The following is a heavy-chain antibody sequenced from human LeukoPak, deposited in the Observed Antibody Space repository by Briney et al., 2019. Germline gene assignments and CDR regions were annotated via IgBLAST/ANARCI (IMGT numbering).Heavy chain of an antibody. Sequence: GGSLRLSCAASGFTFGSYAMSWVRQAPGKGLEWVSAISGSGGSTYYADSVKGRFTISRDNSKNTLYLQMNSLRAEDTAVYYCAKDRGRVGACYDWGQGTLVTVSS. V-gene: IGHV3-23*01. CDR1: GFTFGSYA. D-gene: IGHD1-26*01. CDR2: ISGSGGST. CDR3: AKDRGRVGACYD. J-gene: IGHJ4*02.